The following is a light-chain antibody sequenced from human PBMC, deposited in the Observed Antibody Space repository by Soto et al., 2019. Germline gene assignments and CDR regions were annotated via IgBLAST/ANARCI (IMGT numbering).Light chain of an antibody. CDR1: QSVSSRY. V-gene: IGKV3-20*01. J-gene: IGKJ2*01. CDR3: QQYITSPPMYT. CDR2: SAS. Sequence: ETVLTQSPSTLSLSPGERATLSCRASQSVSSRYLAWYQQKPGQAPRLLIYSASNRATGIPDRFSGSGSGTEFTLTISRLEPEDFAVYYCQQYITSPPMYTFGQGTKLEIK.